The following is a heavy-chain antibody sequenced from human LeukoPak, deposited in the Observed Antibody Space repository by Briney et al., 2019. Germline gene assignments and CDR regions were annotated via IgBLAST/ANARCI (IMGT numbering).Heavy chain of an antibody. CDR1: GFTFSSYS. CDR3: ARAGWELLY. CDR2: ISSSSSTI. D-gene: IGHD1-26*01. Sequence: PGGSLRLSCAASGFTFSSYSMNWVRQAPGKGLEWVSYISSSSSTIYYADSVKGRFTISRDNAKNSLYLQMNSLRAEDTAVYYCARAGWELLYWGQGTLVTVSS. V-gene: IGHV3-48*01. J-gene: IGHJ4*02.